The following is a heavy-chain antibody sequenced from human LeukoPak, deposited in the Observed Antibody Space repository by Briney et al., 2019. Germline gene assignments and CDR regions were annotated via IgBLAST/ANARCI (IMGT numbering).Heavy chain of an antibody. J-gene: IGHJ4*02. V-gene: IGHV3-23*01. CDR2: ISGSGGST. CDR1: GFTFSSYA. Sequence: GGSLRLSCAASGFTFSSYAMSWVRQAPGKGLEWVSAISGSGGSTYYADSVKGRFTISRDNSKNTLYLQMNSLRAEDTAVYYCAKIPKDYYCGSGSYYNGYYFDYWGQGTLVTVSS. CDR3: AKIPKDYYCGSGSYYNGYYFDY. D-gene: IGHD3-10*01.